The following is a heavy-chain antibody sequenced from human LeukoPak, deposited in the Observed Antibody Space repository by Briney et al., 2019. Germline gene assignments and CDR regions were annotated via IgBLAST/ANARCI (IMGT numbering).Heavy chain of an antibody. Sequence: ASVKVSRKASGYTFTGYYMHWVRQAPGQGLEWMGWINPNSGGTNYAQKFQGRVTMTRDTSISTAYMELSRLRSDDTAVYYCARHPINWNYRNWFDPWGQGTLVTVSS. V-gene: IGHV1-2*02. J-gene: IGHJ5*02. D-gene: IGHD1-7*01. CDR2: INPNSGGT. CDR3: ARHPINWNYRNWFDP. CDR1: GYTFTGYY.